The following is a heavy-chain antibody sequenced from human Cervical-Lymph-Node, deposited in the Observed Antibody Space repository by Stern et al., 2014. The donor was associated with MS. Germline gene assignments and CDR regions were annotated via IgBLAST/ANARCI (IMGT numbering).Heavy chain of an antibody. Sequence: EVQLVESGGGLVEPGGSLRLSCAASGFIFSKAWMTWVRQAPGKGLEWVGRIKPKTAGETTNYSTPVQDRFTISRDDSKNIMFLHMSSLRTDDTAVYYCTTDEVANFAHWGPGILDTVSS. V-gene: IGHV3-15*01. CDR2: IKPKTAGETT. CDR3: TTDEVANFAH. CDR1: GFIFSKAW. J-gene: IGHJ5*02.